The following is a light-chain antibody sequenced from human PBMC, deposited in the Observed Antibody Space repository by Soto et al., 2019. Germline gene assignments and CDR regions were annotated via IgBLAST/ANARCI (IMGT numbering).Light chain of an antibody. CDR1: QSVSSSY. V-gene: IGKV3-20*01. J-gene: IGKJ1*01. CDR3: QQYGSSPRT. CDR2: GAS. Sequence: ESVLTKSPGALSLSPGERATLSCRASQSVSSSYLAWYQQKPGQAPRLLIYGASSRSTGIPDRFSGSGSGTDFTLTISRLEPEDFAVYYCQQYGSSPRTFGQGTKVAIK.